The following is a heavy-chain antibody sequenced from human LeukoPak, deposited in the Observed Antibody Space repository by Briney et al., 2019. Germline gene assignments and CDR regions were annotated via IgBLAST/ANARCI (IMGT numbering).Heavy chain of an antibody. CDR2: ISGSGGST. J-gene: IGHJ4*02. Sequence: GRSLRLSCAASGFTFSSYAMSWVRQAPGKGLEWVSAISGSGGSTYYADSVKGRFTISRDNSKNTLYLQMNSLRAEDTAVYYCAREMATIRRISGNDYWGQGTLVTVSS. CDR1: GFTFSSYA. V-gene: IGHV3-23*01. D-gene: IGHD5-24*01. CDR3: AREMATIRRISGNDY.